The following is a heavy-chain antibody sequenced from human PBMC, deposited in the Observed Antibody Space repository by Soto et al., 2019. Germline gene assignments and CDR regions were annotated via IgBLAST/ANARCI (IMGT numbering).Heavy chain of an antibody. V-gene: IGHV4-59*01. Sequence: SETLSLTCTVSGGSISSYYWSWIRQPPGKGLEWIGYIYYSGSTNYNPSLKSRVTISVDTSKNQFSLKLSSVTAADTAVYYCARRGAPYYYYFDYWGQGTLVTVSS. CDR3: ARRGAPYYYYFDY. D-gene: IGHD3-10*01. CDR1: GGSISSYY. J-gene: IGHJ4*02. CDR2: IYYSGST.